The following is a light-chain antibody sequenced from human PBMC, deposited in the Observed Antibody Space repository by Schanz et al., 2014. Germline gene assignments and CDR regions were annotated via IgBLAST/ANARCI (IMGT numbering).Light chain of an antibody. CDR2: DVS. J-gene: IGKJ1*01. V-gene: IGKV3-11*01. CDR3: QQYGSSPRT. Sequence: EIVLTQSPATLSLSPGERATLSCRASQNVGDFLAWYQQKPGQAPRLTMYDVSKRATGIPARFSGSGSGTEFTLTISSLQYEDFAVYYCQQYGSSPRTFGQGTKVEIK. CDR1: QNVGDF.